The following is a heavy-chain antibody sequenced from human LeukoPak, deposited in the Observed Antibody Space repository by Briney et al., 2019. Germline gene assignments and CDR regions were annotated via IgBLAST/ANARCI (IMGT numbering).Heavy chain of an antibody. CDR3: ARELLARQYYYGMDV. CDR2: IWYDGSNK. D-gene: IGHD2-15*01. V-gene: IGHV3-33*01. CDR1: GFTFSSYG. Sequence: PGGSLRLSCAASGFTFSSYGMHWVRQAPGKGLEWVAVIWYDGSNKYYADSVKGRFTISRDNSKNTLYLQMNSLGAEDTAVYYCARELLARQYYYGMDVWGQGTTVTVSS. J-gene: IGHJ6*02.